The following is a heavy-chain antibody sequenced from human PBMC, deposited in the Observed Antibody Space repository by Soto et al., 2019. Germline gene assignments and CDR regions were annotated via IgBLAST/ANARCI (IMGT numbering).Heavy chain of an antibody. V-gene: IGHV3-23*01. J-gene: IGHJ4*02. D-gene: IGHD3-10*01. CDR2: LGTSDHNI. Sequence: EVQLLESGGGLVQPGGSLRLFCAGSGFTLSRYATNWVRQAPGKGLEWISGLGTSDHNIFYADSVRGRFTISRDNSKNTFYPQINSLRAEDTAKYDCAKTLGEYLYFFDYWGQGIQVTVSS. CDR1: GFTLSRYA. CDR3: AKTLGEYLYFFDY.